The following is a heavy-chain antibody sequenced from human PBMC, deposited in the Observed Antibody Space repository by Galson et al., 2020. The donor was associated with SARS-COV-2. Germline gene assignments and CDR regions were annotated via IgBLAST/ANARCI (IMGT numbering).Heavy chain of an antibody. CDR3: ARGRAYYHGSGARYFDY. Sequence: SETLSLTCAVYGASFSGYSWSWIRQPPGKGLEWIGAINHSGSTNYNPSLKSRVTISVDTSKNQFSLKLSSVTAADTAVYYCARGRAYYHGSGARYFDYWGQGTLVTVSS. J-gene: IGHJ4*02. CDR1: GASFSGYS. CDR2: INHSGST. D-gene: IGHD3-10*01. V-gene: IGHV4-34*01.